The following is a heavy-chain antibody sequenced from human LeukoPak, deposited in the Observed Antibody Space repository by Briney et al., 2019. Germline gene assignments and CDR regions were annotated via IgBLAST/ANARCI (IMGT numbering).Heavy chain of an antibody. CDR3: TRDDVLSGYVPYYYAMGV. J-gene: IGHJ6*02. D-gene: IGHD5-12*01. CDR1: GFTFSNYG. V-gene: IGHV3-30*03. Sequence: GGSLRLSCAGAGFTFSNYGMHWVRQAPGKGLEWVAVISSDGSNKFYADSVRGRFTISRDNPVDTVFLQMNSLRADDTAVYYCTRDDVLSGYVPYYYAMGVWGQGTTVTVSS. CDR2: ISSDGSNK.